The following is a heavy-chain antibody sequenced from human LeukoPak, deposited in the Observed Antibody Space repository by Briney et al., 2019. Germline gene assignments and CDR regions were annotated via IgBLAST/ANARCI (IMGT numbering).Heavy chain of an antibody. Sequence: ASVNVSCRPSGYPFSDYYIHWLRQAPGQGLESIGWINPNSGVATYPQKFKGRITVTRDTSISTVYMELTSLRPDDTAIYFCARDAYNILTGYAPGRNWFAHWGPGTLVTVSS. CDR2: INPNSGVA. V-gene: IGHV1-2*02. J-gene: IGHJ5*02. D-gene: IGHD3-9*01. CDR3: ARDAYNILTGYAPGRNWFAH. CDR1: GYPFSDYY.